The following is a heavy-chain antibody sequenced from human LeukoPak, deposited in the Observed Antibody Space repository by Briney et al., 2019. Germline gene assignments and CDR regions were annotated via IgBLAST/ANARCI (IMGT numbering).Heavy chain of an antibody. J-gene: IGHJ3*02. Sequence: GGSLRLSCAASGFTFDDYGMSWVRQAPGKGLEWVSGINWNGGSTGYADSVKGRFTISRDNAKNSLYLQMNSLRAEDTALYYCASGYYDSSGYYLDAFDIWGQGTMVTVSS. V-gene: IGHV3-20*04. CDR3: ASGYYDSSGYYLDAFDI. CDR2: INWNGGST. D-gene: IGHD3-22*01. CDR1: GFTFDDYG.